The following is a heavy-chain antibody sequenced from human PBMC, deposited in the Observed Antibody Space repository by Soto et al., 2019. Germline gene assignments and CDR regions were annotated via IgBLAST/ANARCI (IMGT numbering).Heavy chain of an antibody. CDR1: GYTFTSYG. D-gene: IGHD2-2*01. J-gene: IGHJ5*02. CDR3: ARAFTEDIVVVPAAINWFDP. CDR2: ISAYNGNT. Sequence: ASVKVSCKASGYTFTSYGISWVRQAPGQGLEWMGWISAYNGNTNYAQKLQGRVTMTTDTSTSTAYMELRSLRSDDTAVYYCARAFTEDIVVVPAAINWFDPRGQGTLVTVSS. V-gene: IGHV1-18*01.